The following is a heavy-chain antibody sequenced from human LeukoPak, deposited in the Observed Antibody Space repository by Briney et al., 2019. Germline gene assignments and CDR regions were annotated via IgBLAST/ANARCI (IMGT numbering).Heavy chain of an antibody. V-gene: IGHV3-23*01. D-gene: IGHD6-13*01. CDR3: AKGVIAAVLANDY. Sequence: GGSLRLSCAASGFTFSSYAMSWVRQAPGKGLEWVSANSGSGGSTYYADSVKGRFTISRDNSKNTLYLQMNSLRAEDTAVYYCAKGVIAAVLANDYWGQGTLVTVSS. J-gene: IGHJ4*02. CDR1: GFTFSSYA. CDR2: NSGSGGST.